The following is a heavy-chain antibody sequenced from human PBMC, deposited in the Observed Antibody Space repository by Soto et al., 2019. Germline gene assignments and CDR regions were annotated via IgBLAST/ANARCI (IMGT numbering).Heavy chain of an antibody. V-gene: IGHV4-59*01. D-gene: IGHD3-10*01. CDR1: CGSISSYY. Sequence: PSETLSLTCTVSCGSISSYYWSWIRQPPWKGLEWIGYIYYSGSTNYNPSLKSRVTISVDTSKNQFSLKLRSVTAADTAVYYCARETMVRGVTGYYYGMDVCGQGTTVTVSS. J-gene: IGHJ6*01. CDR2: IYYSGST. CDR3: ARETMVRGVTGYYYGMDV.